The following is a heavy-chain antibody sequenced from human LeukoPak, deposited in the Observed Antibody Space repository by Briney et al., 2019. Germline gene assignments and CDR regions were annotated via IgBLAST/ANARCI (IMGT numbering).Heavy chain of an antibody. CDR3: AREQGLRRLFKIQLWPNDAFDI. J-gene: IGHJ3*02. Sequence: SETLSLTCAVYGGSFSGYYWSWIRQPPGKGLEWIGEINHSGSTNYNPSLKSRVTISVDTSKNQFSLKLSPVTAADAAVYYCAREQGLRRLFKIQLWPNDAFDIWGQGTMVTVSS. V-gene: IGHV4-34*01. CDR2: INHSGST. CDR1: GGSFSGYY. D-gene: IGHD5-18*01.